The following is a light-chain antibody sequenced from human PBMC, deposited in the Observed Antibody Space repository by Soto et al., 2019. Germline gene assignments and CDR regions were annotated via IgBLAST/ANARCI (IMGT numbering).Light chain of an antibody. CDR2: AAS. V-gene: IGKV1-39*01. J-gene: IGKJ2*01. Sequence: DLQMTQSPSSLSASVGDRVTITCRASQSISSYLNWYQQKPGKAPKLLIYAASSLQSGVPSRFSGSGSGTDFTLTISSLQPEDFATYYCQQSHSTPWTFGQGTKLEIK. CDR1: QSISSY. CDR3: QQSHSTPWT.